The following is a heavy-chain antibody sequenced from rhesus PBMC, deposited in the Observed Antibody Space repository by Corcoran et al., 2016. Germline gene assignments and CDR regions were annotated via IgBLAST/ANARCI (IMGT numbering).Heavy chain of an antibody. J-gene: IGHJ4*01. CDR2: VNGNSGST. CDR3: VKPSYDTGWSDY. Sequence: QVQLQESGPGLVKPSETLSLTCVVSGGSFSSNWWRWIRQSPGKGLEWIGEVNGNSGSTNYNPSLKGRVTISKDASKSQCSLRLNSVTAADTAVYYCVKPSYDTGWSDYWGQGVLVTVSS. CDR1: GGSFSSNW. D-gene: IGHD6-37*01. V-gene: IGHV4-80*01.